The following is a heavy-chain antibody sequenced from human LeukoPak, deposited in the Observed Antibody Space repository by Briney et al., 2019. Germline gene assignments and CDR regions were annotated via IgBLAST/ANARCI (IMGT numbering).Heavy chain of an antibody. CDR1: GGSISSGGYS. J-gene: IGHJ2*01. CDR2: IYHSGST. V-gene: IGHV4-30-2*01. Sequence: SQTLSLTCAVSGGSISSGGYSWSWIRQPPGKGLEWIGYIYHSGSTYYNPSPKSRVTISVDRSKNQFSLKLSSVTAADTAVYYCARGRYSSGWYGPHWYFDLWGRGTLVTVSS. CDR3: ARGRYSSGWYGPHWYFDL. D-gene: IGHD6-19*01.